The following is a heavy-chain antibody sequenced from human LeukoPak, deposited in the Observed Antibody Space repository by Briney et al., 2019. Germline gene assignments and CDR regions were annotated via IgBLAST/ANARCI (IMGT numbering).Heavy chain of an antibody. CDR3: ARGIGYSGYVH. CDR1: GGSFSGYS. D-gene: IGHD5-12*01. J-gene: IGHJ4*02. Sequence: SETLSLTCAVYGGSFSGYSWSWIRQPPGKGLEWIGEINHSGSTNYNPSLKSRVTISVDTSKNQFSLKLSSVTAADTAVYYCARGIGYSGYVHWGQGTLVTVSS. V-gene: IGHV4-34*01. CDR2: INHSGST.